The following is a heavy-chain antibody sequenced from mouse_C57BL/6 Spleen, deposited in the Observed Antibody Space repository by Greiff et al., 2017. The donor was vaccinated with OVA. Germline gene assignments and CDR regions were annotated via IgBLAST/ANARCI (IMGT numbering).Heavy chain of an antibody. D-gene: IGHD1-1*01. Sequence: QVQLQQSGPGLVQPSQSLSITCTVSGFSLTSYGVHWVRQSPGKGLEWLGVIWSGGSTDYNAAFISRLSISKDNSKSQVFFKMNSLQADDTAIYYCARSSLLLRSWYFDVWGTGTTVTVSS. J-gene: IGHJ1*03. CDR3: ARSSLLLRSWYFDV. CDR1: GFSLTSYG. V-gene: IGHV2-2*01. CDR2: IWSGGST.